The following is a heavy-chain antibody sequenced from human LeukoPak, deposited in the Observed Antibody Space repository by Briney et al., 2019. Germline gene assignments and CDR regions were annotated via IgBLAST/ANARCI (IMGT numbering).Heavy chain of an antibody. Sequence: GGSLRLSCAASGFTFSSYAMSWVRQAPGKGLEWVSAISGSGGSTYYADSVKGRFTISRDNSKNTLYLQMNSLRAEDTAVYYCAKSLGDIVVVTAIHWGQGTLVTVSS. CDR1: GFTFSSYA. D-gene: IGHD2-21*02. J-gene: IGHJ4*02. CDR3: AKSLGDIVVVTAIH. CDR2: ISGSGGST. V-gene: IGHV3-23*01.